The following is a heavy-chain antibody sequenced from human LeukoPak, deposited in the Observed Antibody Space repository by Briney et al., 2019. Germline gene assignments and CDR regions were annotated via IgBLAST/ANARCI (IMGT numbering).Heavy chain of an antibody. CDR3: AREVLVGATSWFDP. J-gene: IGHJ5*02. D-gene: IGHD1-26*01. CDR2: IYYTGST. CDR1: GGSVSSGSHY. V-gene: IGHV4-61*01. Sequence: PSETLSLTCTVSGGSVSSGSHYWSWIRQPPGKGLEWIAYIYYTGSTNYNPSLKSRVTISVDTSKNQFSLKLRSVTAADTAVYYCAREVLVGATSWFDPWGQGTLVTVSS.